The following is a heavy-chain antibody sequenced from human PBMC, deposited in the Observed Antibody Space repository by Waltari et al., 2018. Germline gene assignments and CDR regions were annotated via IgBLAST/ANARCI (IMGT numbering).Heavy chain of an antibody. Sequence: EVHLVDSGGGLVKPGGYLSISCEASGFTFPNDWLNWVRQPPGRGLEWVGRIKTRTDGETTDYAASVKDRFTISRDDSKNTVYLQLTGLKTEDTAVYYCATGTMTLVTPFFWGQGTLVTVSS. V-gene: IGHV3-15*07. D-gene: IGHD4-17*01. J-gene: IGHJ4*02. CDR3: ATGTMTLVTPFF. CDR2: IKTRTDGETT. CDR1: GFTFPNDW.